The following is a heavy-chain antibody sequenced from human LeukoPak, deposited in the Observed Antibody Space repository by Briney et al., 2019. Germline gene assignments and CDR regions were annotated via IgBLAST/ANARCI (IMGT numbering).Heavy chain of an antibody. J-gene: IGHJ5*02. CDR2: IIPIFGTA. D-gene: IGHD2-21*02. CDR3: ARASMRKYCGGDCYPPYNWFDP. CDR1: GGTFSSYA. V-gene: IGHV1-69*13. Sequence: SVKVSCKASGGTFSSYAISWVRQAPGQGLEWMGGIIPIFGTANYAQKFQGRVTITADESTSTAYIELSSLRSEDTAVYYCARASMRKYCGGDCYPPYNWFDPWGQGTLVTVSS.